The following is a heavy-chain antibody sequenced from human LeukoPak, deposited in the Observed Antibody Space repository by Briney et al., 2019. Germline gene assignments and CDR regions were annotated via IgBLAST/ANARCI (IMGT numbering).Heavy chain of an antibody. J-gene: IGHJ4*02. V-gene: IGHV3-53*01. CDR3: ARENYGGLFEC. CDR2: IYSGGST. Sequence: GGSLRLSCAAPGFTFSSYAMSWVRQAPGKGLEWVSVIYSGGSTYYADSVKGRFTISRDNSKNTLYLQMNSLRAEDTAVYYCARENYGGLFECWGQGTLVTVSS. D-gene: IGHD4-23*01. CDR1: GFTFSSYA.